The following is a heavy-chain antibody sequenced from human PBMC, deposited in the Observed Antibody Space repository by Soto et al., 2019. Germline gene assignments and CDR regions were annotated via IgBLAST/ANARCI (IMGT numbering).Heavy chain of an antibody. CDR2: ISGGGRST. D-gene: IGHD2-21*02. CDR3: ERTYTSYSSCARDCYLPDY. V-gene: IGHV3-23*01. J-gene: IGHJ4*02. CDR1: GFTFDNYA. Sequence: GGSLRLSCAASGFTFDNYAMTWVRQAPGKGLEWVSGISGGGRSTFYADSVKGRFTISRDNSRNTLYLQMNSLRDEDTAVYYCERTYTSYSSCARDCYLPDYWGQGALVTVSS.